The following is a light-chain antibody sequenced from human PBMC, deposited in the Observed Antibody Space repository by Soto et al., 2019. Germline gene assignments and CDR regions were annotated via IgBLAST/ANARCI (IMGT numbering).Light chain of an antibody. CDR2: EVN. CDR3: SSHTTSNTQV. J-gene: IGLJ3*02. V-gene: IGLV2-14*01. CDR1: SSDIGGYNY. Sequence: QSALTQPASVSGSPGQSITISCTGTSSDIGGYNYVSWYQQHPGNPPKLMIYEVNNRPSGVSNRFSGSKSGNTASLTISGLQAEDEADYYCSSHTTSNTQVFGGGTKLTVL.